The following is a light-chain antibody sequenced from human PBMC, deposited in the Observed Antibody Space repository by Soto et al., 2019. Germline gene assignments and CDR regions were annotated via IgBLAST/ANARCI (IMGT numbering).Light chain of an antibody. V-gene: IGKV3-20*01. CDR3: QQYGSSPFT. J-gene: IGKJ3*01. CDR2: GAS. Sequence: EIVLTQSPGTLSLSPGERATLSCRASQSVSSSYLAWYQQKPGQAPRLLIYGASSRATGIPDRFSGSGSGTDFTHTISRLEPEDFAVYYCQQYGSSPFTFGHWTKVDIK. CDR1: QSVSSSY.